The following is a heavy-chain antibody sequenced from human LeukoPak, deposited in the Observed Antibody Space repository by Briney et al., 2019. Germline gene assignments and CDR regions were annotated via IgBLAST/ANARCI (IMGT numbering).Heavy chain of an antibody. Sequence: GGSLRLSCAASALTFSDYYMDWVRQAQGKGREWVGRVRKKTNRYTTEYAASVKGRFTISRDDSKNSLYLQMNSLKTEDTAVYYCVRTNFGDLRLFDYWGQGTLVTVSS. D-gene: IGHD3-16*01. CDR1: ALTFSDYY. CDR3: VRTNFGDLRLFDY. CDR2: VRKKTNRYTT. J-gene: IGHJ4*02. V-gene: IGHV3-72*01.